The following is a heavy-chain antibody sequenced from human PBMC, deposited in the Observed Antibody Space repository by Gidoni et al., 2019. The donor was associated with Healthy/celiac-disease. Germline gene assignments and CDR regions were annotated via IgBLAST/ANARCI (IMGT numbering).Heavy chain of an antibody. J-gene: IGHJ4*02. CDR2: IYYSGST. D-gene: IGHD6-19*01. Sequence: QLQLQESGPGLVKPSETLSLTCTVSGGSIRSSSYYWGWIRQPPGKGLEWIGSIYYSGSTYYNPSLKSRVTISVDTSKNQFSLKLSSVTAADTAVYYCARLMAVAGTHFDYWGQGTLVTVSS. CDR1: GGSIRSSSYY. CDR3: ARLMAVAGTHFDY. V-gene: IGHV4-39*01.